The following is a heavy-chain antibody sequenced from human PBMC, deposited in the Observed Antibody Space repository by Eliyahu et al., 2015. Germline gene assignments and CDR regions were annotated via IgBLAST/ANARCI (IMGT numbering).Heavy chain of an antibody. Sequence: EVQLVESGGGLVKRGGSLRLSCTAXGXTFSSYSISWVRQAPGKGLEWVSSIARTSDYIYYVDSVKGRFTISRDNAKNSLYLQMNSLRAEDTAVYYCARILVDTTGEVLDYWGQGTLVTVSS. CDR2: IARTSDYI. CDR3: ARILVDTTGEVLDY. J-gene: IGHJ4*02. V-gene: IGHV3-21*01. CDR1: GXTFSSYS. D-gene: IGHD5-18*01.